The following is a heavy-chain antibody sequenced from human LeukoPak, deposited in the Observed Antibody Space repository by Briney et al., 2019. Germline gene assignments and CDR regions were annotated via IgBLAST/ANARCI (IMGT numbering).Heavy chain of an antibody. CDR3: AKAGRPSGTMVTGIHYYYYGMDV. J-gene: IGHJ6*02. V-gene: IGHV3-21*04. D-gene: IGHD5-18*01. CDR2: ISSISTYT. Sequence: GGSLRLSCAASGFTFSTYGMIWVRQAPGKGPEWVSSISSISTYTHYADAVKGRFTISRDNTKNSLYLQMNSLRAEDTAVYYCAKAGRPSGTMVTGIHYYYYGMDVWGQGTTVTVSS. CDR1: GFTFSTYG.